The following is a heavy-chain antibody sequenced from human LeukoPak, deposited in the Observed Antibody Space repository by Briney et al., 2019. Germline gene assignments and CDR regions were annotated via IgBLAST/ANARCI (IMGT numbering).Heavy chain of an antibody. V-gene: IGHV4-59*11. J-gene: IGHJ4*02. Sequence: SSETLSLTCTVSGGSISSHYWSWIRQPPGKGLEWIGYIYYSGSTNYNPSLKSRVTISVDTSKNQFSLKLSSVTAADTAVYCCARGNYYDSSGYYYWAYYFDYWGQGTLVTVSS. CDR3: ARGNYYDSSGYYYWAYYFDY. CDR1: GGSISSHY. CDR2: IYYSGST. D-gene: IGHD3-22*01.